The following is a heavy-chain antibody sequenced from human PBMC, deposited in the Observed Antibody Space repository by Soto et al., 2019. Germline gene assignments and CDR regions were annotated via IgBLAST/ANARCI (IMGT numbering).Heavy chain of an antibody. CDR2: VSASGLNT. CDR1: GFTFSTYA. Sequence: EVQLLESGGKLVQPGGSLTLSCAASGFTFSTYAMAWVRQAPGKGLEWVSGVSASGLNTDYADPVKGRFYISRDNSKNTVSLHMNSLRAEDTALYYCVKDRPRRTSGYLFDYWGQGTPVTVSS. J-gene: IGHJ4*02. D-gene: IGHD5-18*01. CDR3: VKDRPRRTSGYLFDY. V-gene: IGHV3-23*01.